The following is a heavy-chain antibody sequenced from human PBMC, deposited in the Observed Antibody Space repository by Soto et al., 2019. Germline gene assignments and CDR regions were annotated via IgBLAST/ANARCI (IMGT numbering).Heavy chain of an antibody. CDR2: INPSGGCA. D-gene: IGHD3-22*01. Sequence: WASVKVSCKASGYTFTSYYMHWVRQAPGQGLEWMGIINPSGGCANYAQKFQGRVTMTRDTSTRTAYMELSSLRSEDTAVYYCARGPRDHFYYDSSDYSRAYRGFELSGQRTMVTVSS. CDR3: ARGPRDHFYYDSSDYSRAYRGFEL. J-gene: IGHJ3*01. CDR1: GYTFTSYY. V-gene: IGHV1-46*01.